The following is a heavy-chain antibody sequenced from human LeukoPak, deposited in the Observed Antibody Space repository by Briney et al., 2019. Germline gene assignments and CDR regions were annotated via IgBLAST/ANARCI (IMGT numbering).Heavy chain of an antibody. CDR1: GFTFRSYG. Sequence: GGSLRLSCAASGFTFRSYGMNWVRQAPGKGLEWVANIKEDGSEKYYVDSVKGRFTISRDNAKNSLYLQMNSLRAEDTAVYYCASSSHSSGWYRGLGFVPWGQGTLVTVSS. J-gene: IGHJ5*02. V-gene: IGHV3-7*01. D-gene: IGHD6-19*01. CDR3: ASSSHSSGWYRGLGFVP. CDR2: IKEDGSEK.